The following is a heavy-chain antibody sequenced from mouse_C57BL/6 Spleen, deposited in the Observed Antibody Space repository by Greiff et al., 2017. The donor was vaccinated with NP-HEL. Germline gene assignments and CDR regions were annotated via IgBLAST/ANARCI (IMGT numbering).Heavy chain of an antibody. D-gene: IGHD2-3*01. CDR2: IYPGSGST. J-gene: IGHJ2*01. V-gene: IGHV1-55*01. CDR1: GYTFTSYW. Sequence: QVQLKQPGAELVKPGASVKMSCKASGYTFTSYWITWVKQRPGQGLEWIGDIYPGSGSTNYNEKLKSKATLTVDTSSSIAYMQLSSLTSEDSAVYYCAREGLLLDFDYWGQGTTLTVSS. CDR3: AREGLLLDFDY.